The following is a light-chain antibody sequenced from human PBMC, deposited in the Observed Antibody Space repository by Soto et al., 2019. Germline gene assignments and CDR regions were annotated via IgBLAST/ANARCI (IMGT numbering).Light chain of an antibody. CDR2: DVS. CDR1: SSDVGAYNY. CDR3: ISYAGSSIWV. Sequence: QSVLTQPPSASGSPGQSVTISCTGTSSDVGAYNYVSWYQRHPGKAPKLMIYDVSKRPSGVPDRFSGSKSGNTASLTVSGLQAEDEADFYCISYAGSSIWVFGGGTKLTVL. J-gene: IGLJ3*02. V-gene: IGLV2-8*01.